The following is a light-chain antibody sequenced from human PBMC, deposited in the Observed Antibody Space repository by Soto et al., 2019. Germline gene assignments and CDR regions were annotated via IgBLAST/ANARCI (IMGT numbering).Light chain of an antibody. CDR1: QSVSSN. V-gene: IGKV3-15*01. CDR3: QQYGSSLCT. CDR2: GAS. J-gene: IGKJ1*01. Sequence: EIVMTQSPATLSVSPGERATLSCRASQSVSSNLAWYQQKPGQAPRLLIYGASTRATGIPARFSGSGSGTEFTLTISRLEPEDFSVYYCQQYGSSLCTFGQGTKVDIK.